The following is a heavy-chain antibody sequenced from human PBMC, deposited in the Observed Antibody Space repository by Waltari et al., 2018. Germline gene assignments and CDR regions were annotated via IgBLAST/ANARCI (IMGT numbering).Heavy chain of an antibody. D-gene: IGHD5-12*01. J-gene: IGHJ4*02. Sequence: QVQLQQWGAGLLKPSETPSLTCAVYGGSFSGYYWRWIRQPPGKGLEWIGEINHSGSTNYNPSLKSRVTISVDTSKNQFSLKLSSVTAADTAVYYCARGPLNGYNLPDYFDYWGQGTLVTVSS. CDR2: INHSGST. V-gene: IGHV4-34*01. CDR1: GGSFSGYY. CDR3: ARGPLNGYNLPDYFDY.